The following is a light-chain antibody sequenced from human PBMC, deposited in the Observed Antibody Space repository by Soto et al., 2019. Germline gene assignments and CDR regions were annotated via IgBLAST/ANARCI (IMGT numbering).Light chain of an antibody. Sequence: QSVLTQPPSASGTPGQRVAISCSGSSSNIGSKPVNWYQELPGTAPKLLIYRNNQRPSGVPDRFSASKSGTSASLAISGLQSEDEADYYCAAWDDSLNGVVFGGGTQLTVL. J-gene: IGLJ7*01. CDR2: RNN. CDR3: AAWDDSLNGVV. V-gene: IGLV1-44*01. CDR1: SSNIGSKP.